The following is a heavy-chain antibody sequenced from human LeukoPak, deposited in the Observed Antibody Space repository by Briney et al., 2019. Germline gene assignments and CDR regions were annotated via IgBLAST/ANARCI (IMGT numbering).Heavy chain of an antibody. J-gene: IGHJ6*04. CDR1: GDSISSYY. V-gene: IGHV4-59*01. Sequence: SETLSLTCTVSGDSISSYYWSWIRQPAGKGLEWIGYIYYSGSTNYNPSLKSRVTISVDTSKNQFSLKLSSVTAADTAVYYCAGTGYSSSWSSLDVWGKGTTVTISS. D-gene: IGHD6-13*01. CDR2: IYYSGST. CDR3: AGTGYSSSWSSLDV.